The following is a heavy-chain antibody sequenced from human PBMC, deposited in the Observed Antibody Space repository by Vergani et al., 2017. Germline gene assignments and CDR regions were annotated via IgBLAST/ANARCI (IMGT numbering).Heavy chain of an antibody. CDR2: ISGSGGST. V-gene: IGHV3-23*01. D-gene: IGHD2-15*01. CDR1: GFTFSSYA. CDR3: AKDVVVVVAATKYDYYYYMDV. J-gene: IGHJ6*03. Sequence: EVQLLESGGGLVQPGGSLRLSCAASGFTFSSYAMSWVRQAPGKWLEWVSAISGSGGSTYYADSVKGRFTISRDNSKNTLYLQMNSLRAEDTAVYYCAKDVVVVVAATKYDYYYYMDVWGKGTTVTVSS.